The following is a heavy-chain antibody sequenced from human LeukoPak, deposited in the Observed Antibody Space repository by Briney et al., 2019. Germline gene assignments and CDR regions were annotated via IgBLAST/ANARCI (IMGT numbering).Heavy chain of an antibody. J-gene: IGHJ4*02. V-gene: IGHV3-9*01. CDR2: INWNSVHI. Sequence: GGSLRLSCAAAGFNFNDYDINWVRQVPGKGLEWVSGINWNSVHIGYADSVKGRFTISRDNAKNTLFLQINSLRAEDTAVYYCAREILAPGKTHDYWGQGTLVTVSS. CDR3: AREILAPGKTHDY. CDR1: GFNFNDYD.